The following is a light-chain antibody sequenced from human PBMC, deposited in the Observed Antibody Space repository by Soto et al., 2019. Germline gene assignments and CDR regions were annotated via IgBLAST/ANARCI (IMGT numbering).Light chain of an antibody. J-gene: IGKJ4*01. V-gene: IGKV1-33*01. Sequence: IQMTQAPSSLSASVVYRVTITCQASQDISNYLNWYQQKPGKAPNLLIYDASNLQTGVPSRFSGSGSGTDFTLTISSLQPEHIATYYCQQYDQLPLTFGGGTKVDIK. CDR1: QDISNY. CDR2: DAS. CDR3: QQYDQLPLT.